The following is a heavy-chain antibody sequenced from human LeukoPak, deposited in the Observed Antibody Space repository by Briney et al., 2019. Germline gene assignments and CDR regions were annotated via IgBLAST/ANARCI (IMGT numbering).Heavy chain of an antibody. CDR2: ISAYNGDT. D-gene: IGHD5-12*01. J-gene: IGHJ4*02. V-gene: IGHV1-18*01. CDR3: ARGGSGYEDY. Sequence: ASVKVSCKTSGYTFTNYGISWVRQASGQGLEWMGWISAYNGDTNYAQKFQDRITMTTDTSTSTGYMELRHLRSDDTAVYFCARGGSGYEDYWGQGTLVTVSS. CDR1: GYTFTNYG.